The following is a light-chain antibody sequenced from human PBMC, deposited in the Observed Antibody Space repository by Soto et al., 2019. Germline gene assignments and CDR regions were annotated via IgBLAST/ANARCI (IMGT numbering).Light chain of an antibody. CDR3: QQYYTTLALT. Sequence: DIVMTQSPDSLAVSLVERATINCKSSQSVLYSSNNKNYLAWYQQKPGQPPKSLISWASTRESGVPDRFSASGSGTDFTLTISSLQAEDVAVYYCQQYYTTLALTFGGGTKVDIK. CDR1: QSVLYSSNNKNY. V-gene: IGKV4-1*01. J-gene: IGKJ4*01. CDR2: WAS.